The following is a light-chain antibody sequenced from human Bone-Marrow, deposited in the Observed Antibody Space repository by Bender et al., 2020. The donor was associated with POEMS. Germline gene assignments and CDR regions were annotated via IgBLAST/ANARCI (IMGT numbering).Light chain of an antibody. CDR2: NTN. Sequence: QSVLTQAPSASGAPGQGVIVSCSGSGSNVAGNAVNWYQQPPGAAPKLLMYNTNQRPSGVPDRFSGSKSGTSASLAITGLQSEDEADYYCAAWEDSLNGWVFGGGTKLTVL. CDR3: AAWEDSLNGWV. J-gene: IGLJ3*02. V-gene: IGLV1-44*01. CDR1: GSNVAGNA.